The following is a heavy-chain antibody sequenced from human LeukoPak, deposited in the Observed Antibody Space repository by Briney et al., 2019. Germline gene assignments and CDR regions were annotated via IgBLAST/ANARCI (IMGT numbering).Heavy chain of an antibody. J-gene: IGHJ4*02. D-gene: IGHD1-7*01. CDR3: AREDDWNYEDY. CDR1: GFTFSNYW. V-gene: IGHV3-7*01. Sequence: GGSLRLSCAASGFTFSNYWMSWVRQAPGKGLEWVANIKQDGSEKYYVNSVEGRFTSSRDNAKNSLYLQMNSLRAEDTAIYYCAREDDWNYEDYWGQGTLVTVSS. CDR2: IKQDGSEK.